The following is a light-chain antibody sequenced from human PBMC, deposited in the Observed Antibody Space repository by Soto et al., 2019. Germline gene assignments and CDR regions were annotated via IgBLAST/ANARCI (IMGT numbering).Light chain of an antibody. CDR1: QSVSSY. CDR3: QQRINWRT. J-gene: IGKJ5*01. V-gene: IGKV3-11*01. CDR2: DAS. Sequence: EIVLTQSPATLSLSPGERATLSCRASQSVSSYLAWYQQKPGQAPRLLIYDASNRATGIPARFSGSGSGTDFTLTISSLGPEDFAVYYCQQRINWRTFGQGTRLEIK.